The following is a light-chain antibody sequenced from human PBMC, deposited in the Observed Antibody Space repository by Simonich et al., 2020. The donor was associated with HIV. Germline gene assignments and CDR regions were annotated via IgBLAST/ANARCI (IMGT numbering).Light chain of an antibody. CDR2: DVS. Sequence: QSALTQPASVSGSPGQSITISCTGTSSDVGGYNYVSWDQHHPGKAPKLMIYDVSKRPAGVSNRFSGSKSGNTASLTISGLQAEDEADYYCSSYTSSSTWVFGGGTKLTVL. J-gene: IGLJ3*02. V-gene: IGLV2-14*03. CDR1: SSDVGGYNY. CDR3: SSYTSSSTWV.